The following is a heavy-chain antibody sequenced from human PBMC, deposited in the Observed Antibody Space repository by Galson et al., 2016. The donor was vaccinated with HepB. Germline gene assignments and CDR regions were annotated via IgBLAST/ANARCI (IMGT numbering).Heavy chain of an antibody. V-gene: IGHV1-3*01. CDR3: VRDHYDSSGYPYNWFDP. J-gene: IGHJ5*02. CDR2: INAGNGNT. CDR1: GYTFTTYA. Sequence: SVKVSCKASGYTFTTYAMYWVRQAPGQRLEWMGWINAGNGNTKYSQKFQGRVTITRDTSASTAYMELSSLRSEDTAVYYCVRDHYDSSGYPYNWFDPWGQGTLVTVSS. D-gene: IGHD3-22*01.